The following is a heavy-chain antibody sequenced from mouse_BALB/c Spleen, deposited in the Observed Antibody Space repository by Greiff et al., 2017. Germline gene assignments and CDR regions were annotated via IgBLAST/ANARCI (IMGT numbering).Heavy chain of an antibody. V-gene: IGHV1S81*02. CDR3: ARNDYYGSSYGFAY. J-gene: IGHJ3*01. CDR1: GYTFTSYW. CDR2: INPSNGRT. Sequence: QVQLQQPGADLVKPGASVKLSCKASGYTFTSYWMHWVKQGPGQGLEWIGEINPSNGRTNYNEKFKSKATLTVDKSSSTAYMQLSSLTSEDSAVYYCARNDYYGSSYGFAYWGQGTLVTVSA. D-gene: IGHD1-1*01.